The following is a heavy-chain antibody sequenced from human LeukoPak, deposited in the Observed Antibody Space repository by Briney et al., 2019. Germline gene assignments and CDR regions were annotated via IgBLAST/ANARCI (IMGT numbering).Heavy chain of an antibody. J-gene: IGHJ4*02. CDR2: ISYDGSNK. CDR1: GFTFSSYA. V-gene: IGHV3-30*04. CDR3: AKERAGLIAAAGHFDY. Sequence: GGSLRLSCAASGFTFSSYAMHWVRQAPGKGLEWVAVISYDGSNKYYADSVKGRFTISRDNSKNTLYLQMNSLRAEDTAVYYCAKERAGLIAAAGHFDYWGQGTLVTVSS. D-gene: IGHD6-13*01.